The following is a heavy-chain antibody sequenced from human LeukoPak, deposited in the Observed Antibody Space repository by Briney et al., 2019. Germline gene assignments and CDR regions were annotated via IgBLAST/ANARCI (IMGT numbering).Heavy chain of an antibody. CDR3: ARDRLSYLDSSDYWDFDS. D-gene: IGHD3-22*01. CDR1: GYTFTGYY. Sequence: ASVKVSCKASGYTFTGYYMHWVRQAPGQGLEWMGWINPNSGITNFAQKFQDRVSMTRDTSISTFHMELSRLTSDDTAVYYCARDRLSYLDSSDYWDFDSWGQGTLVTVSS. V-gene: IGHV1-2*02. CDR2: INPNSGIT. J-gene: IGHJ4*02.